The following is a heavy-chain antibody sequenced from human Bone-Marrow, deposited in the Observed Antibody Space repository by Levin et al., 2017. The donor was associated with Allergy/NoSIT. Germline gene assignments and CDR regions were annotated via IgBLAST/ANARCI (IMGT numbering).Heavy chain of an antibody. D-gene: IGHD2-21*02. J-gene: IGHJ3*02. CDR1: GVNFSNYG. CDR2: FMPLFGTA. CDR3: ARRANCGGDCFAFDI. Sequence: SVKVSCKASGVNFSNYGINWLRQAPGQGPEWMGGFMPLFGTADYGQRFQDRVTITADKSTTTSFMELRSLTADDTAVYYCARRANCGGDCFAFDIWGPGTLVTVSS. V-gene: IGHV1-69*06.